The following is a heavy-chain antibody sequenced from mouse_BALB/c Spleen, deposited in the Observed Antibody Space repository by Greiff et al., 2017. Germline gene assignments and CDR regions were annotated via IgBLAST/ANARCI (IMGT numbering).Heavy chain of an antibody. CDR1: GFTFSSYA. CDR3: ARMGSSWYFDV. V-gene: IGHV5-9-3*01. CDR2: ISSGGSYT. Sequence: DVHLVESGGGLVKPGGSLKLSCAASGFTFSSYAMSWVRQTPEKRLEWVATISSGGSYTYYPDSVKGRFTISRDNAKNTLYLQMSSLRSEDTAMYYCARMGSSWYFDVWGAGTTVTVSS. D-gene: IGHD1-1*01. J-gene: IGHJ1*01.